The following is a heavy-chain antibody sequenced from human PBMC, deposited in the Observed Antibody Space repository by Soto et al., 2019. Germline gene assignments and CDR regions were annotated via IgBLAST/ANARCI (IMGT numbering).Heavy chain of an antibody. CDR2: IIPIFDTA. J-gene: IGHJ6*02. V-gene: IGHV1-69*12. CDR1: GGTYSSYA. CDR3: ARHDCISSSCYYYYYYGMDV. D-gene: IGHD2-15*01. Sequence: QVQLVQAGAEVKKPGSSVKVSCKASGGTYSSYAISWVRQAPRQGLEWMGGIIPIFDTANYAQKFQGRVTITADESTSTAYMELSSLRSEDTAVYYCARHDCISSSCYYYYYYGMDVWGQGTTGTVSS.